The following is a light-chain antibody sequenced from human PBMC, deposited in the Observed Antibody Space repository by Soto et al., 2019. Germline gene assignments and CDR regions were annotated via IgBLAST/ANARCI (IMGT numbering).Light chain of an antibody. J-gene: IGLJ2*01. CDR1: GSNIGKNY. V-gene: IGLV1-51*02. Sequence: QSVLPQPPSGSAAPGQTVTLSCSGGGSNIGKNYVSWHQQLPGTAPKLLMYENDKRPSGIPDRFSGSKSGTSVTLGITGLQTGDEADYYCASWDTSLSAVVFGGGTKLTVL. CDR3: ASWDTSLSAVV. CDR2: END.